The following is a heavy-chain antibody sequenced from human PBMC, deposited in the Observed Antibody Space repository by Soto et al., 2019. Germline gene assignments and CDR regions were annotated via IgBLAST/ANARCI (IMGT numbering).Heavy chain of an antibody. V-gene: IGHV3-7*02. Sequence: EVQLVESGGGLVQPGESLRLSCAASGFNFYNYWMNWVRQAPGKGSEWVANIKPDGSDKNYVDSVKGRFTISRDNAKNSLFLQMNSLRAEDTAVYYCARGSSNAFDIWGQGTMVTVSS. J-gene: IGHJ3*02. CDR1: GFNFYNYW. CDR3: ARGSSNAFDI. CDR2: IKPDGSDK.